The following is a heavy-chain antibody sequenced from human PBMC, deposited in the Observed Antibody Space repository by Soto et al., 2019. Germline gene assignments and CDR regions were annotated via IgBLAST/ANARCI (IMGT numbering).Heavy chain of an antibody. CDR1: GFTFSGHY. D-gene: IGHD1-26*01. CDR3: ATLPGTSFHP. Sequence: GAVRGSSAASGFTFSGHYMDGVRQAPGKGLEWVGRARNTVTGYTTAYAASVEGRFAISRDDSKKSLYLQMSRMKTEDTAVYFCATLPGTSFHPWGQGT. CDR2: ARNTVTGYTT. J-gene: IGHJ5*02. V-gene: IGHV3-72*01.